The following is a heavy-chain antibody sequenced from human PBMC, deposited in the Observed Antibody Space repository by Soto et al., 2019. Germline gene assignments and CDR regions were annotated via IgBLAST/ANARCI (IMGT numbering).Heavy chain of an antibody. J-gene: IGHJ4*02. D-gene: IGHD1-26*01. V-gene: IGHV1-8*02. Sequence: ASVKVSCKASGYTFTSYTISLVRQAPGQGLEWMGWMNPNSGNTGYAQKFQGRVTMTRNTSISTAYMELSSLRSEDTAVYYCARGGRISGVYWGQGTLVTVSS. CDR1: GYTFTSYT. CDR2: MNPNSGNT. CDR3: ARGGRISGVY.